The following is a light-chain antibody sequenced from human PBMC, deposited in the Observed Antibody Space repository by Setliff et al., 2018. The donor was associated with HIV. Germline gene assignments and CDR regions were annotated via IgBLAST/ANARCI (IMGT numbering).Light chain of an antibody. Sequence: QSALAQPAPVSGFPGQSVTISCTGTSRDVGGGQNYVSWYQQHPDKAPRLILYEVNKRPSGISDRFSGSKSGNTASLTISGLQAEDEADYYCNSFTSSNTYVFGSGTKVTVL. CDR3: NSFTSSNTYV. J-gene: IGLJ1*01. V-gene: IGLV2-14*01. CDR1: SRDVGGGQNY. CDR2: EVN.